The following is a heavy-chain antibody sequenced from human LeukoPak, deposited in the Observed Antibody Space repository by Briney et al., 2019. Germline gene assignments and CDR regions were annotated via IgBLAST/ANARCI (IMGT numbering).Heavy chain of an antibody. Sequence: GGSLRLSCAASGFTVSSNYMSWVRQAPGKGLEWVSVIYRGGSTYYADSVKGRFTISRDNSKNTLYLQMNSLRAEDTAVYYCARDLDFWSGYYVDWGQGTLVTVSS. CDR1: GFTVSSNY. V-gene: IGHV3-66*01. D-gene: IGHD3-3*01. CDR3: ARDLDFWSGYYVD. CDR2: IYRGGST. J-gene: IGHJ4*02.